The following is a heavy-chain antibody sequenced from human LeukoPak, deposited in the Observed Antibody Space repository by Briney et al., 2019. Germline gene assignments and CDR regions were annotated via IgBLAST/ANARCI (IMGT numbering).Heavy chain of an antibody. D-gene: IGHD1-14*01. J-gene: IGHJ6*03. CDR1: GGSISSYY. CDR3: ARGRYESTRLSAYYYYMDV. Sequence: KASETLSLTCTVSGGSISSYYWSWIRQPPGKGLEWIGYIYYSGSTNYNPSLKSRVTISVDTSKNQFSLKLSSVTAADTAVYYCARGRYESTRLSAYYYYMDVWGKGTTVTVSS. CDR2: IYYSGST. V-gene: IGHV4-59*01.